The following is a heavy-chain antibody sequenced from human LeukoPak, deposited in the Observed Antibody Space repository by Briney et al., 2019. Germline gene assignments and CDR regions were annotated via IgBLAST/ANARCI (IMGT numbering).Heavy chain of an antibody. Sequence: PGGSLRLSCAASGFTFSSYEMNWVRQAPGKGLEWVSYISSSSSPIYYADSVKGRFTISRDNAKNSLYLQVNSLRDEDTAVYYCARDHYSRNDYWGQGTLVTVSS. D-gene: IGHD6-13*01. J-gene: IGHJ4*02. CDR2: ISSSSSPI. V-gene: IGHV3-48*02. CDR1: GFTFSSYE. CDR3: ARDHYSRNDY.